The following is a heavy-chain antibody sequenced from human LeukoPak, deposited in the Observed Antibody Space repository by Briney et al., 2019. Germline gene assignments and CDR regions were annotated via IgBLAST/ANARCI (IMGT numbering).Heavy chain of an antibody. V-gene: IGHV3-20*04. CDR3: ARESMALENDI. CDR1: GFTFSSYS. J-gene: IGHJ3*02. Sequence: GGSLRLSCAASGFTFSSYSMSWVRQATGKGLEWVSGINWNGGSTGYADSVKGRFTISRDNAKNSLYLQMNSLRAEDTALYYCARESMALENDIWGQGTMVTVSS. CDR2: INWNGGST. D-gene: IGHD2/OR15-2a*01.